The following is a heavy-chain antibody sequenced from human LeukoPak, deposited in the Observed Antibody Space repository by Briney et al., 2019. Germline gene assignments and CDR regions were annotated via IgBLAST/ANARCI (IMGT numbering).Heavy chain of an antibody. CDR3: AKMYSSGWYFLFDY. J-gene: IGHJ4*02. Sequence: PGGSLRLSCAASGFTFNSYAMSWVRQAPGRGLEWVSAISGGGGGTYYADSVKGRFTISRDNSRNTLYLQMNSLRAEDTAVYYCAKMYSSGWYFLFDYWGQGTLVTVSS. CDR2: ISGGGGGT. D-gene: IGHD6-19*01. CDR1: GFTFNSYA. V-gene: IGHV3-23*01.